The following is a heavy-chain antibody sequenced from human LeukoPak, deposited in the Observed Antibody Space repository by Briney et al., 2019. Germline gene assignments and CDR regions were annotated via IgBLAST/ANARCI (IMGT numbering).Heavy chain of an antibody. V-gene: IGHV1-2*02. Sequence: GASVKVSCRASGYTFTDYYMHWVRQAPGQGLEWMGWINPNSGDTDYAQNFQGRVTITRNTSISTAYMELSSLRSEDTAVYYCARIRGRNFDYWGQGTLVTVSS. CDR1: GYTFTDYY. CDR3: ARIRGRNFDY. J-gene: IGHJ4*02. CDR2: INPNSGDT.